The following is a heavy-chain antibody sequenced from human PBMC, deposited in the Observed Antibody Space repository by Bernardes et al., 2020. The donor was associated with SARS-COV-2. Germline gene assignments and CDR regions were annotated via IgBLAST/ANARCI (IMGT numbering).Heavy chain of an antibody. CDR1: GYTFINYY. CDR2: INPSGGST. V-gene: IGHV1-46*01. J-gene: IGHJ6*02. CDR3: ARDKGGGISMVRGIITSYSYYGMDV. D-gene: IGHD3-10*01. Sequence: ASVKVSCKTSGYTFINYYMHWVRQAPGQGLEWMGIINPSGGSTTYAQRFQGRVTMTWDTSTSTGYMELSSLRSDDTALYYCARDKGGGISMVRGIITSYSYYGMDVWGQGTTVTVSS.